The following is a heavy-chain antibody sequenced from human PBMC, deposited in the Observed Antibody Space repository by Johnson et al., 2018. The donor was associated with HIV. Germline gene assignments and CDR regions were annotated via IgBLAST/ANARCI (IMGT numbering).Heavy chain of an antibody. Sequence: VQLVESGGGLVQPGGSLRLSCAASGFTVSSNYMSWVRQAPGKGLEWVSVIYSGGSTYYSDSVKGRFTISRDNSKNTLYLQMKSLRAEDTALYYCARAYSYGALDIWGQGTMVTVSS. CDR3: ARAYSYGALDI. CDR2: IYSGGST. V-gene: IGHV3-66*01. D-gene: IGHD1-26*01. J-gene: IGHJ3*02. CDR1: GFTVSSNY.